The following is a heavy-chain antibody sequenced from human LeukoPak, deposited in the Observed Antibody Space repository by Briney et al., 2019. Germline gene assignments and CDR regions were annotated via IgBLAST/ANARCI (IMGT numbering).Heavy chain of an antibody. Sequence: GESLRISCKGSGYSFTSYWISWVRQMPGKGLEWMGRIDPSDSYTNYSPSFQGHVTISIDKSITTAYLQWSSLKASDTAMYYSARQVDVGNSYGFHFYGLDVWGQGATVTVSS. J-gene: IGHJ6*02. CDR1: GYSFTSYW. CDR3: ARQVDVGNSYGFHFYGLDV. V-gene: IGHV5-10-1*01. D-gene: IGHD5-18*01. CDR2: IDPSDSYT.